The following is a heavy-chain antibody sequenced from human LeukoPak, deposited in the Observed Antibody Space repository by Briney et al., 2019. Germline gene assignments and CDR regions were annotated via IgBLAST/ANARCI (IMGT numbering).Heavy chain of an antibody. D-gene: IGHD3-10*01. CDR1: GFTFSSYD. CDR2: IGTAGDT. J-gene: IGHJ6*02. Sequence: GGSLRLSCAASGFTFSSYDMHWVRHATGKGLEWVSAIGTAGDTYYPGSVKGRFTISRENAKNSLYLQMNSLRAGDTAVYYCAREGARDYGSGSYYYYGMDVWGQGTTVTVSS. V-gene: IGHV3-13*01. CDR3: AREGARDYGSGSYYYYGMDV.